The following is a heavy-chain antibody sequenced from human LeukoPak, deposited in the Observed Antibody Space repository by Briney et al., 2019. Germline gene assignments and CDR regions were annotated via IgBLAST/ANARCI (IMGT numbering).Heavy chain of an antibody. CDR1: GGSISSYY. Sequence: PSETLSLTCTVSGGSISSYYWSWIRQPPGKGLEWIGYIYYSGSTNYKPSLKSRVTISVDTSKNQFSLKLSSVTAADTAVYYCARDSCGGDCSFDYWGQGTLVTVSS. D-gene: IGHD2-21*02. J-gene: IGHJ4*02. V-gene: IGHV4-59*01. CDR3: ARDSCGGDCSFDY. CDR2: IYYSGST.